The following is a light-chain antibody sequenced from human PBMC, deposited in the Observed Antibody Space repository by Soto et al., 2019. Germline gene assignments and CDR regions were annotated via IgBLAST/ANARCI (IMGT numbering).Light chain of an antibody. J-gene: IGLJ2*01. Sequence: WITLSRAGTIRGISVSNLDSRSHKHPSKAPRLAFSEVRNRPSGIPLRFSASKSGNAASLTISGLQAEDEAHYYCSSFTSRSTLIFGGGTKVTVL. CDR1: IRGISVSNL. V-gene: IGLV2-14*01. CDR3: SSFTSRSTLI. CDR2: EVR.